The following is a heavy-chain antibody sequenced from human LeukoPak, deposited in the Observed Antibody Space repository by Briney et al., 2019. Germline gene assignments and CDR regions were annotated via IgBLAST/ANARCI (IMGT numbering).Heavy chain of an antibody. V-gene: IGHV1-69*01. D-gene: IGHD5-18*01. Sequence: GSSVKVSCMASGGTFNNYAITWVRQAPGQGLEWMGGIIPIFGTANYAQKFQGRVTITADESTSTAYMELSSLRSEDTAVYYCATGTGGYSYGYGHFGYWGQGTLVTVSS. CDR1: GGTFNNYA. CDR3: ATGTGGYSYGYGHFGY. CDR2: IIPIFGTA. J-gene: IGHJ4*02.